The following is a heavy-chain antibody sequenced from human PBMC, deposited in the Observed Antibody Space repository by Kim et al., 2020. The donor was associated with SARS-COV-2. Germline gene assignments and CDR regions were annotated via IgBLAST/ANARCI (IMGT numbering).Heavy chain of an antibody. V-gene: IGHV4-39*01. CDR2: IYYSGST. J-gene: IGHJ6*02. CDR3: ARLWGDILTGSHGMDV. Sequence: SETLSLTCTVSGGSISSSSYYWGWIRQPPGKGLEWIGSIYYSGSTYYNPSLKSRVTISVDTSKNQFSLKLSSVTAADTAVYYCARLWGDILTGSHGMDVWGQGTTVTVSS. CDR1: GGSISSSSYY. D-gene: IGHD3-9*01.